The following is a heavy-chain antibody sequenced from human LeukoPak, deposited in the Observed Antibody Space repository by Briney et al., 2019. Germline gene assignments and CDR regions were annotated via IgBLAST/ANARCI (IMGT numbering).Heavy chain of an antibody. CDR2: ISSSGSTI. CDR1: GFTSSDYY. Sequence: GGSLRLSCAASGFTSSDYYMSWIRQAPGKGLEWVSYISSSGSTIYYADSVKGRFTISRDNAKNSLYLQMNSLRAEDTAVYYCARANWNYVYWFDPWGQGTLVTVSS. J-gene: IGHJ5*02. D-gene: IGHD1-7*01. CDR3: ARANWNYVYWFDP. V-gene: IGHV3-11*04.